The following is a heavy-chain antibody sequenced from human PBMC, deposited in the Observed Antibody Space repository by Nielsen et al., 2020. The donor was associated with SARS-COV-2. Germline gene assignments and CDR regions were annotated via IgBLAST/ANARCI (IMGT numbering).Heavy chain of an antibody. D-gene: IGHD2-2*02. CDR3: ATLGYCSSTSCYRGGNYYYYYGMDV. V-gene: IGHV3-23*01. J-gene: IGHJ6*02. CDR2: ISGSGGST. Sequence: WIRQPPGKGLEWVSAISGSGGSTYYADSVKGRFTISRDNSKNTLYLQMNSLRAEDTAVYYCATLGYCSSTSCYRGGNYYYYYGMDVWGQGTTVTVSS.